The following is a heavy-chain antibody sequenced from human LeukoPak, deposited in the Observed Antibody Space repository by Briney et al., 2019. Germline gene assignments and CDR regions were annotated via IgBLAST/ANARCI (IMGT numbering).Heavy chain of an antibody. J-gene: IGHJ3*01. Sequence: PGGSLRLSCVASGLTFTASAIHWVRQASGKGLEWVGRVRSKANKYATAYGESLRGRFTISRDESRNTAYLQMDSLTTEDTAGYFCTWSGSPAFDFWGQGTMVTVSS. V-gene: IGHV3-73*01. CDR1: GLTFTASA. D-gene: IGHD3-3*01. CDR3: TWSGSPAFDF. CDR2: VRSKANKYAT.